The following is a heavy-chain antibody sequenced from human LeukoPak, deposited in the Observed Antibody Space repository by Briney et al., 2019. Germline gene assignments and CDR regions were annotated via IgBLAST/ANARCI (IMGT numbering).Heavy chain of an antibody. V-gene: IGHV4-34*01. D-gene: IGHD6-13*01. J-gene: IGHJ4*02. CDR1: GGSFSGYY. Sequence: SETLSLTCAVYGGSFSGYYWSWIRQPPGKGLEWIGEINHSGGTNYNPSLKSRVTKSVDTSKNQFSLKLSSVTAADTAVYYCARGDSSSWYGYYFDYWGQGTLVTVSS. CDR3: ARGDSSSWYGYYFDY. CDR2: INHSGGT.